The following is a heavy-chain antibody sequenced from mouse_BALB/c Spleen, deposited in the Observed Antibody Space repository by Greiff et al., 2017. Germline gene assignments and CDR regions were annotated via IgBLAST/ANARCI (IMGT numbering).Heavy chain of an antibody. CDR3: ARDYRDDGNYYAMDY. Sequence: VQLQQSGPDLVKPSQSLSLTCTVTGYSITSGYSWHWIRQFPGNKLEWMGYIHYSGSTNYNPSLKSRISITRDTSKNQFFLQLNSVTTEDTATYYCARDYRDDGNYYAMDYWGQGTSVTVSS. J-gene: IGHJ4*01. CDR1: GYSITSGYS. CDR2: IHYSGST. V-gene: IGHV3-1*02. D-gene: IGHD2-14*01.